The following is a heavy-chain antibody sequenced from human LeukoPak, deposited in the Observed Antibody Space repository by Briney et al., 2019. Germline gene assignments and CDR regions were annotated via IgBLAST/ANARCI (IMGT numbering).Heavy chain of an antibody. CDR1: GFTLSNSW. J-gene: IGHJ6*02. V-gene: IGHV3-30*18. CDR2: ISYDGNNK. Sequence: GGSLRLSCAVSGFTLSNSWMHWVRHAPGKGLEWVTIISYDGNNKLYADSVKGRFTISRDNSKNTLYLQMNSLRAEDTAVYYCAKDYTLTGAFYYYYGMDVWGQGTTVTVSS. CDR3: AKDYTLTGAFYYYYGMDV. D-gene: IGHD2-8*02.